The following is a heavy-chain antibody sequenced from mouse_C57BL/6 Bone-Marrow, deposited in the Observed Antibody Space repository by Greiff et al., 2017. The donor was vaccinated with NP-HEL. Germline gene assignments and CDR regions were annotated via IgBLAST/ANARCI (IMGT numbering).Heavy chain of an antibody. Sequence: EVQGVESGEGLVKPGGSLKLSCAASGFTFSSYAMSWVRQTPEKRLEWVAYISSGGVYIYYADTVKGRFTISRDNAWNTLYLKMSSLKTEDTAMYYCTRDMRLRREAFFAYWGQGTLVTVSA. CDR2: ISSGGVYI. D-gene: IGHD2-4*01. CDR3: TRDMRLRREAFFAY. CDR1: GFTFSSYA. J-gene: IGHJ3*01. V-gene: IGHV5-9-1*02.